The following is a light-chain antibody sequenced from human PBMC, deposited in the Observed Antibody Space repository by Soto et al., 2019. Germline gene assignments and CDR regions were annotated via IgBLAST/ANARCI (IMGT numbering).Light chain of an antibody. CDR2: EVS. CDR1: SSDVGFYNY. CDR3: SSYSSSRTPYV. J-gene: IGLJ1*01. Sequence: ALTQPASVSGSRGQSITISCTGTSSDVGFYNYVSWYRQHPGKAPKLMIYEVSYRPSGVSNRFSGSKSGDTASLTISGIQAEEEAVDYCSSYSSSRTPYVFGTGTKVTV. V-gene: IGLV2-14*01.